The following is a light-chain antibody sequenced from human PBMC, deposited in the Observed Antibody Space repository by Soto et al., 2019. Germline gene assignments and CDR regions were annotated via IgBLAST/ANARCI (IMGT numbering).Light chain of an antibody. J-gene: IGLJ2*01. V-gene: IGLV8-61*01. CDR1: SGSVSTSYY. Sequence: QTVVTQEPSFSVSPGGTVILTCGLTSGSVSTSYYPSWYQQSPGLAPRTLIYNTTTRSSGVPDRFSGSILGNKAALTITGAKSVDESVYLCAVYVGRGTVVFGGGPKPPVL. CDR2: NTT. CDR3: AVYVGRGTVV.